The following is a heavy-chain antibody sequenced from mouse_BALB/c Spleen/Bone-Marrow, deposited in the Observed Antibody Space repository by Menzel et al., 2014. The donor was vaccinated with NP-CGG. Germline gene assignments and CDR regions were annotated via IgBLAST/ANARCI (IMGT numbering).Heavy chain of an antibody. D-gene: IGHD1-1*01. J-gene: IGHJ2*01. Sequence: EVQLVESGGGLVQPGGSLKLSCAASGFDFSSYWMSWVRQAPGKGLEWLGEINPDSSTINYTPSLKGKFIISRDNAKNTLHLQMSKVRSEDTALYYCARQGYYGRSDYWGQGTTLTVSS. V-gene: IGHV4-1*02. CDR2: INPDSSTI. CDR3: ARQGYYGRSDY. CDR1: GFDFSSYW.